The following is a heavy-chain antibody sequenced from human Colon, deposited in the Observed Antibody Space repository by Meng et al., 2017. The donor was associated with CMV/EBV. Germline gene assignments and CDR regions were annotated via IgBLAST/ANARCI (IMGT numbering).Heavy chain of an antibody. J-gene: IGHJ4*02. Sequence: GGSLRLSCAASGFTFSDYYMNWVRQAPGKGLEWVSYIGTSATTIYYADSVKGRFTISRDNAKNSLYLQMNSLRGEDTAVYYCARRYCSSTSCTIDYWGQGTLVTVSS. CDR3: ARRYCSSTSCTIDY. V-gene: IGHV3-11*04. CDR2: IGTSATTI. CDR1: GFTFSDYY. D-gene: IGHD2-2*01.